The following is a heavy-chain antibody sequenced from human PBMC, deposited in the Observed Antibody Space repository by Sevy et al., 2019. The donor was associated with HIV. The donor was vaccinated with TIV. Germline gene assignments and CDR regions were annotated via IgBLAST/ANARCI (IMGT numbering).Heavy chain of an antibody. CDR3: ASGAQLGDAFDI. J-gene: IGHJ3*02. D-gene: IGHD6-13*01. CDR2: ISSSGSTI. V-gene: IGHV3-48*03. CDR1: GFTFSSYE. Sequence: GGSLRLSCAASGFTFSSYEMNWVRQAPGKGLEWVSYISSSGSTIYYADSVKGRFTISRDNAKNSLYLQMNSLRAEDTAVYYCASGAQLGDAFDIWGQGTMVTVSS.